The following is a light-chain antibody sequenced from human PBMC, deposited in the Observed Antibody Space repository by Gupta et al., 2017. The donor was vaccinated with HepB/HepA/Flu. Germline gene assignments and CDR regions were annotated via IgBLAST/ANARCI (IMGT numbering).Light chain of an antibody. CDR3: QHDNSTSGT. Sequence: DIQMTQSPSTLSASVGDRVTITCRASQSISNWLAWYQQKPGQAPKLLIQKSSSLESGVPSRFSGSGSGTEFTLTISRLQPDDFATYYCQHDNSTSGTFGQGTKVEIK. J-gene: IGKJ1*01. CDR1: QSISNW. V-gene: IGKV1-5*03. CDR2: KSS.